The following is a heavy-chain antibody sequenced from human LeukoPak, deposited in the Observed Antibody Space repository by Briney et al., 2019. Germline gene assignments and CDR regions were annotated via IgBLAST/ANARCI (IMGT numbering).Heavy chain of an antibody. CDR1: GDSVSRTDAG. CDR3: ARGGLVRGTLNSLTSFDI. V-gene: IGHV6-1*01. CDR2: IYYRSHWYF. Sequence: SQSLSLTCAISGDSVSRTDAGWNWIRQSPARGLEWLGRIYYRSHWYFDDAPSVKGRMTINPDTARNHFSLQLNSVSPEDTALYYCARGGLVRGTLNSLTSFDIWGQGIMVTVSS. D-gene: IGHD3-10*01. J-gene: IGHJ3*02.